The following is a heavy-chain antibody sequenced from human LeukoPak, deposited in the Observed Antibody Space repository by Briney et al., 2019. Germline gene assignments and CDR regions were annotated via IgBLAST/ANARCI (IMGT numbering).Heavy chain of an antibody. J-gene: IGHJ1*01. V-gene: IGHV1-69*05. D-gene: IGHD3-22*01. CDR3: AGAYYYDSSGYSEYFQH. Sequence: SVKVSCTASGGTFSSYAISWVRQAPGQGLEWMGGIIPIFGTANYAQKFQGRVTITTDESTSTAYMELSSLRSEDTAVYYCAGAYYYDSSGYSEYFQHWGQGTLVTVSS. CDR1: GGTFSSYA. CDR2: IIPIFGTA.